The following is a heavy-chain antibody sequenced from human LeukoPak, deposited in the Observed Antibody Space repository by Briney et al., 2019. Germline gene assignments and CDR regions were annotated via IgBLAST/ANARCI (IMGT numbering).Heavy chain of an antibody. Sequence: SETLSLTCTVSGGSIGSYYWSWIRQPPGPGLEWIGYIYYSGTTNYNPSLKSRVTISVDTSKNQFPLKLNSVTAADTAVYYCARQVREQWLARFDPWGQGTLVTVSS. CDR2: IYYSGTT. D-gene: IGHD6-19*01. J-gene: IGHJ5*02. CDR1: GGSIGSYY. V-gene: IGHV4-59*08. CDR3: ARQVREQWLARFDP.